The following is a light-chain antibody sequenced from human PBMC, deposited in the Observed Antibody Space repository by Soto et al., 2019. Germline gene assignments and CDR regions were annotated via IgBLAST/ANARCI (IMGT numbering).Light chain of an antibody. CDR2: DAP. Sequence: EIVLTQSPGTLSLSPGERATLSCRASQSLSSSYLAWYQQKPGQAPRLLIYDAPSRATGIPDRFSGSGSGTDFTLSMSRLEPEDYAVYYCQQYGSSPLTFGGGTKVEIK. V-gene: IGKV3-20*01. CDR3: QQYGSSPLT. J-gene: IGKJ4*01. CDR1: QSLSSSY.